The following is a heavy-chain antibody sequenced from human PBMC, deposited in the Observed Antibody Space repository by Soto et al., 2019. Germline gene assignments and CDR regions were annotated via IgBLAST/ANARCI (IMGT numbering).Heavy chain of an antibody. CDR1: GYTFTNYD. V-gene: IGHV1-18*01. Sequence: ASVKVSGKASGYTFTNYDINCVLQSPGQWLEWMGWISAYNGDTNYAQKLQGRVTMTTDTSTSTAYMELRSLRSDDTAVYYCARSGLPDPVVVVGHTPFDPWGQGTLVTVSS. CDR3: ARSGLPDPVVVVGHTPFDP. CDR2: ISAYNGDT. D-gene: IGHD2-15*01. J-gene: IGHJ5*02.